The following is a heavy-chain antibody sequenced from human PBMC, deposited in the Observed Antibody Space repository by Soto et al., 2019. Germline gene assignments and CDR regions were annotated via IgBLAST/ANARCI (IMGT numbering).Heavy chain of an antibody. CDR3: ARDRGDYDTWAFDY. J-gene: IGHJ4*02. D-gene: IGHD4-17*01. CDR1: GFTVSSNY. CDR2: IYSGGST. Sequence: GGSLRLSCAASGFTVSSNYMSWVRQAPGKGLEWVSVIYSGGSTYYADSVKGRFTISRDNSKNTLYLQMNSLRAEDTAVYYCARDRGDYDTWAFDYWGQGTLVTVSS. V-gene: IGHV3-53*01.